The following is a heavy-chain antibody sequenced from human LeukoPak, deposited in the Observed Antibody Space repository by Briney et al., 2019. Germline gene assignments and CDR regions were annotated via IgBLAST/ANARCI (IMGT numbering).Heavy chain of an antibody. CDR2: IHISGGA. V-gene: IGHV4-4*07. Sequence: PSETLSLTCTVAGSSIGSHYWNWFRQPAGKGLEYIGRIHISGGANYNPSLNNRVTVSLDTSKNQFSLKLTSVTAADTAVYYCARGRDYGDHYFDYWGQGTLVTVSS. J-gene: IGHJ4*02. CDR1: GSSIGSHY. CDR3: ARGRDYGDHYFDY. D-gene: IGHD4/OR15-4a*01.